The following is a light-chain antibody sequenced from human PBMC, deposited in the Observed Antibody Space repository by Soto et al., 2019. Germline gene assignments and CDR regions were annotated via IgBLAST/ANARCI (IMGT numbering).Light chain of an antibody. V-gene: IGLV2-8*01. CDR2: EVS. CDR3: SAYAGSSTWV. CDR1: SSDFGGYNY. J-gene: IGLJ2*01. Sequence: QSVPTQPPSASGSPGQSVTFSCTGTSSDFGGYNYVSWYQQYPGKAPKLMIYEVSKRHSGVPDRFSGSKSGNTASLTVSGLQPEDEADSYCSAYAGSSTWVFGGGTKLTVL.